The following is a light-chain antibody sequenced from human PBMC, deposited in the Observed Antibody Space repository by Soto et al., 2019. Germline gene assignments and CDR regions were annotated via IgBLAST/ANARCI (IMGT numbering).Light chain of an antibody. CDR2: GAS. V-gene: IGKV3-15*01. J-gene: IGKJ2*01. CDR3: QQYNNWPRT. Sequence: ETVMTQSPATLSVSPGERATLSCRASQSISSDLARYQQKPGQAPRLLIYGASTTATGIPGRFSGSGSGREFTLTISSLQSEDFAVYYCQQYNNWPRTFGQGTKLEIK. CDR1: QSISSD.